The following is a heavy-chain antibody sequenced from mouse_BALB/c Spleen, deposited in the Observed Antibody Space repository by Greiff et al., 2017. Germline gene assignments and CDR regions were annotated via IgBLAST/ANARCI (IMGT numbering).Heavy chain of an antibody. Sequence: QVQLQQPGAELVKPGASVKLSCKASGYTFTSYWMHWVKQRPGQGLEWIGEINPSNGRTNYNEKFKSKATLTVDKSSSTPYMQLSSLTSEDSAVYYGARRDYRYDGYYFDYWGQGTTLTVSS. D-gene: IGHD2-14*01. CDR2: INPSNGRT. CDR3: ARRDYRYDGYYFDY. V-gene: IGHV1S81*02. J-gene: IGHJ2*01. CDR1: GYTFTSYW.